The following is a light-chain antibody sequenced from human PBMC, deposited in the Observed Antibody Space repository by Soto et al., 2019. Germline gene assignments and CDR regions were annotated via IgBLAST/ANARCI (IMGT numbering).Light chain of an antibody. CDR2: AAS. J-gene: IGKJ1*01. CDR3: QQYGSSPRT. CDR1: QSVSSN. V-gene: IGKV3-15*01. Sequence: EIVMTQSPATLSVSPGERATLSCRASQSVSSNLAWYQQKPGQAPRLLIYAASTRATGIPARFSGSGSGTDFTLTITSLEPEDFAVYYCQQYGSSPRTFGQGTKVDIK.